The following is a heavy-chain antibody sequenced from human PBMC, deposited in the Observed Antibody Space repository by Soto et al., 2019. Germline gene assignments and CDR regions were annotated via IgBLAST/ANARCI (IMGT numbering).Heavy chain of an antibody. CDR2: ISGSGGST. V-gene: IGHV3-23*01. D-gene: IGHD5-18*01. CDR3: AKGTQYSYGPPYYYFDY. Sequence: GGSLRLSCAASGFTFSSYAMSWVRQAPGKGLEWVSAISGSGGSTYYADSVKGRFTISRDNSKNTLYLQMNSLRAEDTAVYYCAKGTQYSYGPPYYYFDYWGQGTLVTVSS. CDR1: GFTFSSYA. J-gene: IGHJ4*02.